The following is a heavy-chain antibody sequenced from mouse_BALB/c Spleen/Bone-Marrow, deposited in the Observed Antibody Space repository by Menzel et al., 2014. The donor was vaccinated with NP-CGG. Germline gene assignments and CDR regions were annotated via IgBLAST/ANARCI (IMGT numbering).Heavy chain of an antibody. CDR2: ISSGGSYT. CDR3: AQQGRDYFDY. D-gene: IGHD3-3*01. J-gene: IGHJ2*01. Sequence: EVQLQQSGGDLVKPGGSLKLSCAASGFTFXSYGMSWVRQTPDKRLEWVATISSGGSYTYYPDSVKGRFTISRDNAKNTLCLQKSRLKSEKTHMYYTAQQGRDYFDYWGQDTTLTLSS. V-gene: IGHV5-6*01. CDR1: GFTFXSYG.